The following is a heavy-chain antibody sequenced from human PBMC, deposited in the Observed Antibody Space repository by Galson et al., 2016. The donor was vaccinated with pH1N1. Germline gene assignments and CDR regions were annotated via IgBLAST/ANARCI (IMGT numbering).Heavy chain of an antibody. D-gene: IGHD6-13*01. J-gene: IGHJ3*01. Sequence: SLRLSCAASGFTVSSYWMTWVRQAPGKGLEWVANINQDGSAIYYVDSVKGQFTISRDNAKNSLHLQMNSLRAEDTAVYYCARAIAAAGSDWGQGTLVTVSS. CDR1: GFTVSSYW. V-gene: IGHV3-7*01. CDR3: ARAIAAAGSD. CDR2: INQDGSAI.